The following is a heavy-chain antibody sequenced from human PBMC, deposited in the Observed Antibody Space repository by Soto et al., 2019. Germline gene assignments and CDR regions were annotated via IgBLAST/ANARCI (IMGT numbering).Heavy chain of an antibody. D-gene: IGHD1-1*01. CDR3: AKDSALEPYNWFDP. Sequence: GGSLRLSCAASGFTFDDYAMHWVRQAPGKGLEWVSGISWNSGSIGYADSVKGRFTISRDNAKNSLYLQMNGLRAEDTALYYCAKDSALEPYNWFDPWGQGTLVTVSS. V-gene: IGHV3-9*01. CDR2: ISWNSGSI. J-gene: IGHJ5*02. CDR1: GFTFDDYA.